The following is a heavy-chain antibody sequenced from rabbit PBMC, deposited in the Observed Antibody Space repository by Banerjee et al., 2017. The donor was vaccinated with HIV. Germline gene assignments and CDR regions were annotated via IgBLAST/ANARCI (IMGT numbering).Heavy chain of an antibody. J-gene: IGHJ6*01. CDR3: ARGAGYAGYGYSNYGMDL. V-gene: IGHV1S45*01. CDR2: IYAGSTGTT. CDR1: GLDFSSSYW. Sequence: QEQLVEYGGDLVQPEGSLTLICKASGLDFSSSYWICWVRQAPGKGLEWIACIYAGSTGTTYYASWAKGRFTISKTSSTTVTLQMTSLTAADTATYFCARGAGYAGYGYSNYGMDLWGPGTLVTVS. D-gene: IGHD8-1*01.